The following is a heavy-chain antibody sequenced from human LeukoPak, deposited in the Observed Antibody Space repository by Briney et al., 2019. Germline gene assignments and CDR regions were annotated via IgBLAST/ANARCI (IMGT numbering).Heavy chain of an antibody. Sequence: ASVKVSCKASGYTFTSYGISWVRQAPGQGLELKGWISAYNGNSYYAQKLQGRVTMTTDTSTSTAYMELRSLRSDDTTVYYCAREAQQLVTIYFDYWGQGTLVTVSS. D-gene: IGHD6-13*01. CDR3: AREAQQLVTIYFDY. CDR1: GYTFTSYG. V-gene: IGHV1-18*01. CDR2: ISAYNGNS. J-gene: IGHJ4*02.